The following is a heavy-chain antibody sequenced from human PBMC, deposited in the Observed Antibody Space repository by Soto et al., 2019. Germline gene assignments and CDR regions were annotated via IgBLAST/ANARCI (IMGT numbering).Heavy chain of an antibody. CDR3: ARDRRSGSGVVKYFDY. J-gene: IGHJ4*02. Sequence: GGSLRLSCAASGFTFSSYAMHWVRQAPGKGLEWVAVISYDGSNKYYADSVKGRFTISRDNSKNTLYLQMNSLRAEDTAVYYCARDRRSGSGVVKYFDYWGQGTLVTVSS. V-gene: IGHV3-30-3*01. CDR1: GFTFSSYA. D-gene: IGHD3-3*01. CDR2: ISYDGSNK.